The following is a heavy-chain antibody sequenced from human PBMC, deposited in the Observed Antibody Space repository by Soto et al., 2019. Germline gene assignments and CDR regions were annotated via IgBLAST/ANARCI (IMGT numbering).Heavy chain of an antibody. Sequence: PSETLSLTCTVSGGSISSGGYYWSWIRQHLGKGLEWIGYIYYSGSTYYNPSLKSRVTISVDTSKNQFSLKLSSVTAADTAVYYCARESSYDSSGYYGLDYWGQGTLVTVSS. V-gene: IGHV4-31*03. CDR2: IYYSGST. CDR3: ARESSYDSSGYYGLDY. CDR1: GGSISSGGYY. D-gene: IGHD3-22*01. J-gene: IGHJ4*02.